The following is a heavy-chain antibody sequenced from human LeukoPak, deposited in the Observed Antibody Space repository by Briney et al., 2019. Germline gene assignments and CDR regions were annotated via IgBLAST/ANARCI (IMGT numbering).Heavy chain of an antibody. Sequence: GGSLRLSCAASGFTFSSYSMSWVRQAPGKGLEWVSSISSSGGNTYYPDSVKGRFTISRDNSKNTLYLQMNSLRAEDTAVYYCARDKTMAVRHDYWGQGTLVTASS. CDR1: GFTFSSYS. V-gene: IGHV3-23*01. D-gene: IGHD4/OR15-4a*01. CDR3: ARDKTMAVRHDY. J-gene: IGHJ4*02. CDR2: ISSSGGNT.